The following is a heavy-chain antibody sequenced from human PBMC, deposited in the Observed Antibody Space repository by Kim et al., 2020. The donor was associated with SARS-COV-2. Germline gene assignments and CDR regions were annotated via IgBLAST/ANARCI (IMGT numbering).Heavy chain of an antibody. J-gene: IGHJ4*02. D-gene: IGHD3-10*01. Sequence: GGSLRLSCAASGFTFSSYSINWVRQAPGKGLEWVSSISSSSSYIYYADSLKCRFTISRDNAKNSLYLQMNSLRAEDTAVYYCARDGKSFYGLDYWGQGTLVTVSS. V-gene: IGHV3-21*01. CDR2: ISSSSSYI. CDR1: GFTFSSYS. CDR3: ARDGKSFYGLDY.